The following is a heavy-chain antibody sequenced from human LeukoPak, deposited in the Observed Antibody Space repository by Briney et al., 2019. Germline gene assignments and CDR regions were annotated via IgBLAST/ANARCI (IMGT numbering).Heavy chain of an antibody. Sequence: SQTLSLTCTVSGGSISSGGYYWSWIRQHPGTGLEWIGYIYYSGSTYYNPSLKSRVTISVDTSKNQFSLKLSSVTAADTAVYYCARDYYDSGGYYSGFDYWGQGTLVAVSS. J-gene: IGHJ4*02. CDR1: GGSISSGGYY. CDR3: ARDYYDSGGYYSGFDY. D-gene: IGHD3-22*01. CDR2: IYYSGST. V-gene: IGHV4-31*03.